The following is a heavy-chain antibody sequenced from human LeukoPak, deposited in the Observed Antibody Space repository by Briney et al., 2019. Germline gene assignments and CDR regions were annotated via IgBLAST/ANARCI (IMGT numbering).Heavy chain of an antibody. D-gene: IGHD1-26*01. J-gene: IGHJ3*02. CDR1: GGSINSYY. CDR3: ARRLRIEGGTRRGDALDM. CDR2: IYNSGST. V-gene: IGHV4-59*08. Sequence: SETLSLTCTVSGGSINSYYWTWIRQPPGKGLEWIGYIYNSGSTNYNPSLKSRLTISTDTSKKQFSLRVSSVTAADTAVYYCARRLRIEGGTRRGDALDMWGQGTMVTVSS.